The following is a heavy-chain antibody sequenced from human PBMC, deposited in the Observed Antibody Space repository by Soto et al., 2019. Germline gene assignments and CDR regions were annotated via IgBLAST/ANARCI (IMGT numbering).Heavy chain of an antibody. D-gene: IGHD2-2*01. V-gene: IGHV1-69*06. CDR1: GGTFSSYA. J-gene: IGHJ6*02. CDR2: ILPIFGTA. Sequence: QVQLVQSGAEVKKPGSPVKVSCKASGGTFSSYAISWVRQAPGQGLEWMGGILPIFGTANYARKFQGRVTNTADRSTSTAYMELSSLRSEDTAVYYCARASTLTIHCGSVSCPRMDVWGQGTTVTVSS. CDR3: ARASTLTIHCGSVSCPRMDV.